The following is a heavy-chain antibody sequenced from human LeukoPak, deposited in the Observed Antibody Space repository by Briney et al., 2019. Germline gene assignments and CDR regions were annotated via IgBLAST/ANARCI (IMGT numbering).Heavy chain of an antibody. J-gene: IGHJ4*02. CDR3: ARDRGSSGYHDFDY. CDR1: GFTFSSYS. CDR2: ISSSSSYK. D-gene: IGHD3-22*01. V-gene: IGHV3-21*01. Sequence: GGSLRLSCAASGFTFSSYSMNWVRQAPGKGLEWVSSISSSSSYKYYADSVKGRFTISRDNAKNSLYLQVNSLRAEDTAVYYCARDRGSSGYHDFDYWGQGTLVTVSS.